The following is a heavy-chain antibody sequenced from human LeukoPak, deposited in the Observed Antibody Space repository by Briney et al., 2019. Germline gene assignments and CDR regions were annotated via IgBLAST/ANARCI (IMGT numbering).Heavy chain of an antibody. CDR2: IRSTTNGGTR. J-gene: IGHJ4*02. CDR3: TTEYSGSRYGY. D-gene: IGHD6-13*01. Sequence: GGSLRLSCAASGFTFSDAWMSWVRQAPGKGLEWVGRIRSTTNGGTRDYAAPVKGRFTISRDDSQNTLYLQMNSLQSEDTAVYYCTTEYSGSRYGYWGQGALVTVSS. V-gene: IGHV3-15*01. CDR1: GFTFSDAW.